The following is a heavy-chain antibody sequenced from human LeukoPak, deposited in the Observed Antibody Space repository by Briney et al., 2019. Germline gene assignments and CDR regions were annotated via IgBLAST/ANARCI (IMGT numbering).Heavy chain of an antibody. J-gene: IGHJ4*02. D-gene: IGHD5-24*01. CDR2: ISTNTGNP. CDR1: GYTFIGYS. Sequence: ASVKVSCKTSGYTFIGYSINWLRQAPGQGLEWMGWISTNTGNPTYAQGFTGRFVFSLDTSVSTAYLQISSLKAEGTAVYYCARDAATINFDSWGQGTLVTVSS. V-gene: IGHV7-4-1*02. CDR3: ARDAATINFDS.